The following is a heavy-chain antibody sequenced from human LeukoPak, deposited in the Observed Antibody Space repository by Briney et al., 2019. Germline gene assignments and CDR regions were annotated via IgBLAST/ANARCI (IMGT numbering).Heavy chain of an antibody. CDR1: GYTFTSYY. V-gene: IGHV1-46*01. CDR2: INPSGGST. CDR3: ARPRGVGEFDY. D-gene: IGHD3-10*01. Sequence: ASVKVSCKASGYTFTSYYMHWARQAPGQGLEWMGIINPSGGSTSYAQKFQGRVTMTRDMSTSTVYMELSSLRSEDTAVYYCARPRGVGEFDYWGQGTLVTVSS. J-gene: IGHJ4*02.